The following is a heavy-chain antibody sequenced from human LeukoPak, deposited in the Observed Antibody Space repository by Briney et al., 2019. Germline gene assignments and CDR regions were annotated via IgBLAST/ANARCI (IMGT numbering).Heavy chain of an antibody. J-gene: IGHJ4*02. CDR3: ARHRDYYDNSGYYGFDY. CDR1: GGSISSYT. D-gene: IGHD3-22*01. Sequence: PSETLSLTCTVSGGSISSYTWSWIRQPPGKGLEWIGYIHYSGSINYNPSLQSRVTISVDTSKNHFSLKLSSVTAADTAMYYCARHRDYYDNSGYYGFDYWGQGTLVTVSS. V-gene: IGHV4-59*08. CDR2: IHYSGSI.